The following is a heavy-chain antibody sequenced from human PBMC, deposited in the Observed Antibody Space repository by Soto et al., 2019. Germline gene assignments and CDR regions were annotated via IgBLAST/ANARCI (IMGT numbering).Heavy chain of an antibody. CDR3: ARWPDGYYYYGMDV. J-gene: IGHJ6*02. CDR1: GYTFTSYD. CDR2: MNPNSGNT. V-gene: IGHV1-8*01. Sequence: QVQLVQSGAEVKKPGASVKVSCKASGYTFTSYDINWVRQATGQGLEWMGWMNPNSGNTGYAQKCQGRVTRTRNTSISTAYMELSSLRSEDTAVYYCARWPDGYYYYGMDVWGQGTTVTVSS.